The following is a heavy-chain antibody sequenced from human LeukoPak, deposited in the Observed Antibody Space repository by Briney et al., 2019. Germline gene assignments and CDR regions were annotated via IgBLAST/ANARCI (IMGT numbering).Heavy chain of an antibody. D-gene: IGHD3-16*01. CDR3: ARPWLLGAFDI. Sequence: GGSLRLSCAASGFXVSSNYISWVRQAPGKGLEWVSVIYSGGSTYYADCVKGRFTISRDNSKNTLYLQMNSLRAEDTAVYYCARPWLLGAFDIWGQGTMVTVSS. J-gene: IGHJ3*02. CDR2: IYSGGST. CDR1: GFXVSSNY. V-gene: IGHV3-66*04.